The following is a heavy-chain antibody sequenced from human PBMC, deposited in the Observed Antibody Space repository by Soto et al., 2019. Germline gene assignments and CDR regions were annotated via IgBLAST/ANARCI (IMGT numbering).Heavy chain of an antibody. CDR1: GFTFSSYG. CDR3: PRDSESRENYFEY. CDR2: ISYDGSNK. V-gene: IGHV3-30*03. J-gene: IGHJ4*02. Sequence: QVQLVQSGGGVVQPGRYLRLSCADSGFTFSSYGMHWVRQAPGKALEWVAVISYDGSNKYYADSMKGRFTISRDNSKNTLYLQMNSLRAEDTAVYYCPRDSESRENYFEYWGQGTLVTVSS. D-gene: IGHD1-26*01.